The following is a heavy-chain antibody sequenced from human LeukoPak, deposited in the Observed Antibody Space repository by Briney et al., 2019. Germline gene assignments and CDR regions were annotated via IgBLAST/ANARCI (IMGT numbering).Heavy chain of an antibody. D-gene: IGHD3-22*01. CDR1: GFAFSDYY. CDR2: ISSSTTSYT. Sequence: PGGSLRLSCAASGFAFSDYYMSWIRQAPGKGLEWVSYISSSTTSYTNYADSVKGRFTISRDNAKNSLYLQMNSLRDEDTAVYYCARDLNSDSSGYYYVWGQGTLVTVSS. CDR3: ARDLNSDSSGYYYV. V-gene: IGHV3-11*06. J-gene: IGHJ4*02.